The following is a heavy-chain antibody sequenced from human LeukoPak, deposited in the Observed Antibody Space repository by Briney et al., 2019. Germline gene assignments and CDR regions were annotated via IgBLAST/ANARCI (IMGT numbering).Heavy chain of an antibody. Sequence: SETLSLTCTVSGGSISSYYWSWIRQPPGKGLEWIGYIYYSGSTNYNPSLKSRVTISVDTSKNQFSLKLSSVPAADTAVYYCARGRIYGSGSYDPSGWRWFDPWGQGTLVTVSS. CDR2: IYYSGST. V-gene: IGHV4-59*01. J-gene: IGHJ5*02. D-gene: IGHD3-10*01. CDR1: GGSISSYY. CDR3: ARGRIYGSGSYDPSGWRWFDP.